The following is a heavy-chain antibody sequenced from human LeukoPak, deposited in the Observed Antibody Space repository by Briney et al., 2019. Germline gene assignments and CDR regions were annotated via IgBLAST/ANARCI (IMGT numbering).Heavy chain of an antibody. CDR1: GFTFSSYS. CDR2: ISSSSSYI. Sequence: GGSLRLSCAASGFTFSSYSMNWVRQAPGKGLEWVSSISSSSSYIYYADSVKGRFTISRDNAKNSLYLQMNSLRAEDTAVYYCARDFAYYYDSSGFEGGAFDIWGQGTMVTVSS. J-gene: IGHJ3*02. V-gene: IGHV3-21*01. CDR3: ARDFAYYYDSSGFEGGAFDI. D-gene: IGHD3-22*01.